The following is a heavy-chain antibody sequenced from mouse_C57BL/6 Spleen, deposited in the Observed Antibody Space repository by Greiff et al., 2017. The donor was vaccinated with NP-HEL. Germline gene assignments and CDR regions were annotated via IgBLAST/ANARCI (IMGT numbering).Heavy chain of an antibody. Sequence: VQLKESGGGLVKPGGSLKLSCAASGFTFSSYAMSWVRQTPEKRLEWVATISDGGSYTYYPDNVKGRFTISRDNAKNNLYLQMSHLKSEDTAMYYCARDHYYGSSYGRFAYGGQGTLVTVSA. CDR1: GFTFSSYA. CDR2: ISDGGSYT. V-gene: IGHV5-4*01. CDR3: ARDHYYGSSYGRFAY. D-gene: IGHD1-1*01. J-gene: IGHJ3*01.